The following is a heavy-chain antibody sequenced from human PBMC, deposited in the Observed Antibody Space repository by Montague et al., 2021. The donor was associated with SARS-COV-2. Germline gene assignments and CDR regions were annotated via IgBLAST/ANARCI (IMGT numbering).Heavy chain of an antibody. CDR1: GASISSGSYY. J-gene: IGHJ4*02. D-gene: IGHD2/OR15-2a*01. Sequence: TLSLTCTVSGASISSGSYYWNWFRQHPGKGLEWIGYIHYSGSTYYTPSLQSRVAISVDTSKNEFSLKMTSVTAADTAVYYCARDGDEGYFFEYWGQGLLVTVSS. CDR2: IHYSGST. V-gene: IGHV4-31*03. CDR3: ARDGDEGYFFEY.